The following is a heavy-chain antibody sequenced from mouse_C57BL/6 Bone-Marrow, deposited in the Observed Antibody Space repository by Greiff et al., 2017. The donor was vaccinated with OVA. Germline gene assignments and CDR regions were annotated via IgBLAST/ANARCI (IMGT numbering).Heavy chain of an antibody. CDR3: ARWSTTVVAPYSAMDY. J-gene: IGHJ4*01. V-gene: IGHV1-84*01. CDR2: IYPGSGNT. CDR1: GYTFTDYY. D-gene: IGHD1-1*01. Sequence: LQQSGPELVKPGASVKISCKASGYTFTDYYINWVKQRPGQGLEWIGWIYPGSGNTKYNEKFKGKATLTVDTSSSTAYMQLSSLTSEDSAVSFCARWSTTVVAPYSAMDYWGQGTSVTVSA.